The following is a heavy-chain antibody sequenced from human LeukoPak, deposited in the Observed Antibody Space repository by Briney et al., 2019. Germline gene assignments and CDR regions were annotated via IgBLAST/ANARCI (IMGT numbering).Heavy chain of an antibody. CDR2: IYPDDSDT. D-gene: IGHD2-15*01. CDR3: ARRYPGSPFDY. V-gene: IGHV5-51*01. Sequence: GESLKISCKSSGYRFTNYWIGWVRQKPGKGLEWMGIIYPDDSDTRYSPSFQGQVTISADKSISTAYLQWSSLKASDTAMYYCARRYPGSPFDYWGQGTLVTVSS. J-gene: IGHJ4*02. CDR1: GYRFTNYW.